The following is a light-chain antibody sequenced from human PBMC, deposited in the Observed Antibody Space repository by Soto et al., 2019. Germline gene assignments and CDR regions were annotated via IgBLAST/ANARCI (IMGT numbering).Light chain of an antibody. V-gene: IGLV1-44*01. CDR2: TNN. CDR1: TSNLGGNT. J-gene: IGLJ2*01. Sequence: QSVLTQPPSVSGTTGHKVSISCSGSTSNLGGNTVNWYQQLPGTAPKLLIYTNNQRPSGVPDRFSGSKSGTSASLAISGLRSEDEADCYCAAWDDSLNAVVLGGGTKLTV. CDR3: AAWDDSLNAVV.